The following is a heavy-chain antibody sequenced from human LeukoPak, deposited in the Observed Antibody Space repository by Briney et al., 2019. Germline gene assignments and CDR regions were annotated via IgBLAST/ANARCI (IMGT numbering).Heavy chain of an antibody. D-gene: IGHD6-19*01. Sequence: HGESLKISGKGSGYSFTSYWISWVRQMPGKGLEWMGRIDPSNSYTNYSPSFQGHVTISADKSISTAYLQWSSLKASDTAMYYCARQGSGWRFDYWGQGTLVTVSS. J-gene: IGHJ4*02. CDR2: IDPSNSYT. CDR1: GYSFTSYW. V-gene: IGHV5-10-1*01. CDR3: ARQGSGWRFDY.